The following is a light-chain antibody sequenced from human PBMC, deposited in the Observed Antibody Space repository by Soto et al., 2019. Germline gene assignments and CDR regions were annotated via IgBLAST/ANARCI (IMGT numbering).Light chain of an antibody. CDR3: QQTYSSLRT. V-gene: IGKV1-39*01. CDR1: QSISSH. J-gene: IGKJ1*01. Sequence: DIQMTQSPSSLSASVGDRVTITCRASQSISSHLSWYQQKPGKAPKLLIYAASSLQSGVPSRFSGSGSGTDFTLTISSQQHEDCASYYCQQTYSSLRTFGQGTKVEI. CDR2: AAS.